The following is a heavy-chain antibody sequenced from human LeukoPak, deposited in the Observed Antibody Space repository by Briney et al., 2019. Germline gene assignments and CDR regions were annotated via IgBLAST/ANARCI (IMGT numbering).Heavy chain of an antibody. CDR3: HQDPVSHYAHEAYFEY. CDR1: GFTFSSYA. Sequence: GRSLRLSCAAPGFTFSSYAMHWLRQAPGKGLEWVAVISYDGSHHYYADSVKGRFTISRDTSNTTLYLQMSSLTTEDTAMYYCHQDPVSHYAHEAYFEYWGQGSLVTVSS. D-gene: IGHD3-16*01. J-gene: IGHJ4*02. V-gene: IGHV3-30*15. CDR2: ISYDGSHH.